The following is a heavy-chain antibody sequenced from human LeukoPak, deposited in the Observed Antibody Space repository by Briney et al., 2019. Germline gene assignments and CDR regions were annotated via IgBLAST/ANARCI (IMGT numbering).Heavy chain of an antibody. V-gene: IGHV4-39*07. D-gene: IGHD6-6*01. CDR1: GGSTRTSTSY. CDR3: AGESSSSRYFMDV. CDR2: IHYSGST. J-gene: IGHJ6*03. Sequence: PSETLSLTCSVSGGSTRTSTSYWGWVRQPPGKGLEWIGSIHYSGSTYKNPSLKSRVTISMDTPGSQFSLKVTSLTAADSAVYFCAGESSSSRYFMDVWGRGTTVTVSS.